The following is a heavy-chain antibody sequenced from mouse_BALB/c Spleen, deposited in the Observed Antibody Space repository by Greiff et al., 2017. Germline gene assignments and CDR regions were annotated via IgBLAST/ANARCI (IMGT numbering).Heavy chain of an antibody. CDR3: ARKGDYYGSSYAAMDY. CDR2: IDPENGNT. J-gene: IGHJ4*01. CDR1: GFNIKDYY. D-gene: IGHD1-1*01. V-gene: IGHV14-1*02. Sequence: EVQLQESGAELVRPGALVKLSCKASGFNIKDYYMHWVKQRPEQGLEWIGWIDPENGNTIYDPKFQGKASITADTSSNTAYLQLSSLTSEDTAVYYCARKGDYYGSSYAAMDYWGQGTSVTVSS.